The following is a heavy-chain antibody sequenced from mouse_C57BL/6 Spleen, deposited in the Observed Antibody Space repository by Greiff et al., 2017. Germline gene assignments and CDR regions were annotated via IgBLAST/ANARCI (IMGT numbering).Heavy chain of an antibody. CDR1: GYSITSGYY. CDR2: LSSDGSN. J-gene: IGHJ1*03. Sequence: EVQLQQPGPGLVKPSQSLSLTCSVTGYSITSGYYWNWIRQFPGNKLEWVGYLSSDGSNNYNPSFKNRTSMTRDTSSNPFFLQLNSVTTEDSATYDSARGWAQDFDVWGKGTTVTVSS. V-gene: IGHV3-6*01. CDR3: ARGWAQDFDV.